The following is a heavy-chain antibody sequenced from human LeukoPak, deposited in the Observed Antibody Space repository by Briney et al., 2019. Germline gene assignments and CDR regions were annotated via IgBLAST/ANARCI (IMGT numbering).Heavy chain of an antibody. CDR2: INHSGST. CDR3: ARRLLWFGELGAFDI. V-gene: IGHV4-34*01. CDR1: GGSFSGYY. J-gene: IGHJ3*02. Sequence: SETLSLTCAVYGGSFSGYYWSWLRQPPGKGLEWIGEINHSGSTNYNPSLKSRVTISVDTSKNQFSLKLSSVTAADTAVYYCARRLLWFGELGAFDIWGQGTMVTVSS. D-gene: IGHD3-10*01.